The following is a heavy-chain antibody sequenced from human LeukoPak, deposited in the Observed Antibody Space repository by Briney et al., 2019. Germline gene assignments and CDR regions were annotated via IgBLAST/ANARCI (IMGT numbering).Heavy chain of an antibody. J-gene: IGHJ4*02. CDR2: ISSGSAYI. V-gene: IGHV3-11*06. CDR3: ARGPTTWWLLDY. Sequence: GGSLRLSCAASGFTFSDYYMSWIRQAPGKGLEWVSSISSGSAYIYYADSVKGRFTISRDNAKNSVYLQMDSLRADDTAVYYCARGPTTWWLLDYWGQGTLVTVSS. D-gene: IGHD5-12*01. CDR1: GFTFSDYY.